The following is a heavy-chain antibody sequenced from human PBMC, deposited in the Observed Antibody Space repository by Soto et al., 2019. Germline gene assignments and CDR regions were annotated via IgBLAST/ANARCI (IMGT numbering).Heavy chain of an antibody. CDR3: ARDVDYYGSGSYLPPFNWFDP. V-gene: IGHV4-31*03. CDR1: GGYISSGGYY. J-gene: IGHJ5*02. Sequence: SETLSLTCTVSGGYISSGGYYWSWIRQHPGKGLEWIGYIYYSGSTYYNPSLKSRVTISVDTSKNQFSLKLSSVTAADTAVYYCARDVDYYGSGSYLPPFNWFDPWGQGTLVTVSS. CDR2: IYYSGST. D-gene: IGHD3-10*01.